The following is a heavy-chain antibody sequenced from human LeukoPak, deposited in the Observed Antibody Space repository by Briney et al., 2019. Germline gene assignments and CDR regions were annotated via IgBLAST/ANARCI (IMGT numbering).Heavy chain of an antibody. J-gene: IGHJ4*02. CDR1: GFTFSSYA. V-gene: IGHV3-30*04. CDR3: ARGPYPYGWYGSY. CDR2: ISYDGSNK. D-gene: IGHD6-19*01. Sequence: PGGSLRLSCAASGFTFSSYAMHWVRQAPGKGLEWVAVISYDGSNKYYADSVKGRFTISRDNSKNTLYLQMNSLRAEDTAVYYCARGPYPYGWYGSYWGQGTLVTVSS.